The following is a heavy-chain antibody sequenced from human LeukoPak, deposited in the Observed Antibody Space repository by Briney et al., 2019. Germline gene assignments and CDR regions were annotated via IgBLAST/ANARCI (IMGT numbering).Heavy chain of an antibody. J-gene: IGHJ4*02. D-gene: IGHD4-17*01. CDR1: GFSFSNSY. V-gene: IGHV3-7*01. CDR3: ARLLGFVTTFDY. CDR2: IWPDGSER. Sequence: GGSLRLSCGTSGFSFSNSYMSWVRQGPGQGLEWVATIWPDGSERKYMDSLRDRFTISRDNARDLLFLQMNSLSVEDTAVYFCARLLGFVTTFDYWGQGALVTVSS.